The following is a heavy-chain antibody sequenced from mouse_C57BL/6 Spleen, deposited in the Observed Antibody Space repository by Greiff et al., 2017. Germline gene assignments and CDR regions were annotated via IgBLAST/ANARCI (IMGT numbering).Heavy chain of an antibody. V-gene: IGHV1-7*01. D-gene: IGHD2-4*01. J-gene: IGHJ3*01. CDR1: GYTFTSYW. Sequence: QVQLQQSGAELAKPGASVKLSCKASGYTFTSYWMHWVKQRPGLGLEWIGYINPSSGYTKYNQKFKDKATLTADKSSSTAYMQLSSLTYEDSAVYYCARDYDYDEAWFAYWGQGTLVTVSA. CDR2: INPSSGYT. CDR3: ARDYDYDEAWFAY.